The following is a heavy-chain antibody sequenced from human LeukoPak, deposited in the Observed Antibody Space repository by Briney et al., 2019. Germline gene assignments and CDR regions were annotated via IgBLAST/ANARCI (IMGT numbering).Heavy chain of an antibody. CDR2: IRYDGSNK. CDR1: GFTFSSYG. D-gene: IGHD3-22*01. Sequence: GGSLRLSCAASGFTFSSYGMHWVRQAPGKGLEWVAFIRYDGSNKYYTDSVKGRFTISRDNSKNTLYLQMNSLRAEDTAVYYCAKDALTMIVAVLGYWGQGTLVTVSS. V-gene: IGHV3-30*02. CDR3: AKDALTMIVAVLGY. J-gene: IGHJ4*02.